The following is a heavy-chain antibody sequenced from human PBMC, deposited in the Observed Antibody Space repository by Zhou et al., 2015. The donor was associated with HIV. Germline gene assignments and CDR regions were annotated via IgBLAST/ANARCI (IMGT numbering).Heavy chain of an antibody. CDR2: IRSKAYGGTT. D-gene: IGHD6-19*01. V-gene: IGHV3-49*04. J-gene: IGHJ4*02. CDR1: GFTFGDYG. CDR3: TGDPRGSGWPQGY. Sequence: EVQLVESGGGLVKPGRSLRLSCTTSGFTFGDYGMSWVRQAPGKGLEWVGFIRSKAYGGTTEYAASVKGRFTISRDDSKSIAYLQMNSLKTEDTAVYFCTGDPRGSGWPQGYWGQGTLVTVSS.